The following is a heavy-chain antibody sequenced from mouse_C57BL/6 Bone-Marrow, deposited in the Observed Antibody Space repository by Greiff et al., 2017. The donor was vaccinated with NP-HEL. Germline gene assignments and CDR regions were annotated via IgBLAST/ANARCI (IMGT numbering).Heavy chain of an antibody. V-gene: IGHV5-17*01. Sequence: EVQLVESGGGLVKPGGSLKLSCAASGFTFSDYGMHWVRQAPEKGLELVAYISSGSSTIYYADTVKGRFTISRDNAKNTLFLQMTSLRSEDTAMYYCARRYRGLYYYAMDYWGQGTSVTVSS. D-gene: IGHD2-12*01. CDR1: GFTFSDYG. CDR2: ISSGSSTI. J-gene: IGHJ4*01. CDR3: ARRYRGLYYYAMDY.